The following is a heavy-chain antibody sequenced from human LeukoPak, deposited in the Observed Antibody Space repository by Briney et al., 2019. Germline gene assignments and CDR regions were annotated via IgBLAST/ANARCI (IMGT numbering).Heavy chain of an antibody. V-gene: IGHV3-23*01. D-gene: IGHD6-19*01. CDR1: RFTISSYA. CDR2: TRPSGDNT. Sequence: GGSLRLSCAASRFTISSYAMSWVRQAPGRWLEWVSSTRPSGDNTYYGDSVKGRSSISRENSKNTVYLQMNNMRVDETAVYYCARVAGWHWFDPWGQGTRVSVSS. J-gene: IGHJ5*02. CDR3: ARVAGWHWFDP.